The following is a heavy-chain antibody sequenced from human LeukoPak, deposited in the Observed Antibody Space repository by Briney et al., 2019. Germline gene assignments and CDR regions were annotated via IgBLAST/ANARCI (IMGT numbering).Heavy chain of an antibody. Sequence: SETLSLTCTVSGGSISSYYWSWIRQPPGKGLEWIGYIYYSGSINYNPSLKSRVTISVDTSKNQFSLKLSSVTAADTAVYYCARLSDFQLDYWGQGTLVTVSS. CDR2: IYYSGSI. CDR3: ARLSDFQLDY. V-gene: IGHV4-59*08. CDR1: GGSISSYY. J-gene: IGHJ4*02. D-gene: IGHD3-3*02.